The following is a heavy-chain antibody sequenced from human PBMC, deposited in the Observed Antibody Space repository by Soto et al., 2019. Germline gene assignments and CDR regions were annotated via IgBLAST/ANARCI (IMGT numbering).Heavy chain of an antibody. CDR1: GGSISSDY. V-gene: IGHV4-59*08. CDR3: SIHMMTTVNPVFDS. CDR2: IYYSGST. Sequence: PSETLSLTYTVSGGSISSDYWSWIRQPPGKGLEWIGYIYYSGSTNYNPSLKSRVTISVDTSKNQFSLKLSSVTAADTAVYYCSIHMMTTVNPVFDSWGQGTLVTVSS. J-gene: IGHJ4*02. D-gene: IGHD4-17*01.